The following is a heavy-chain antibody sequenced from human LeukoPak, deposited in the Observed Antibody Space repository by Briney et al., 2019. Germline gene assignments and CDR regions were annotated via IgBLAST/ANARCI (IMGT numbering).Heavy chain of an antibody. V-gene: IGHV4-59*08. CDR1: GGSISSYY. D-gene: IGHD5-18*01. Sequence: SETLSLTCTVSGGSISSYYWSWIRQPPGKGLEWIGYIYYSGSTNYNPSLKSRVTISVDTSKNQFSLKLSSVTAADTAVYYCARTDTAMVQAWFDPWGQGTLVTVSS. J-gene: IGHJ5*02. CDR2: IYYSGST. CDR3: ARTDTAMVQAWFDP.